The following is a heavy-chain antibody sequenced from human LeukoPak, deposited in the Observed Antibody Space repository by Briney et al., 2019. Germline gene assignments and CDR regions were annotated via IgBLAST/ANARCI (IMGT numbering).Heavy chain of an antibody. CDR3: ATAIGNLIYYFDY. V-gene: IGHV3-20*03. D-gene: IGHD1-14*01. Sequence: GGSLRLSSAVSGYTFDDYGMSWVRQAPGKGLEWVSGINWNGGSTGYADSVKGRFTISRDNAKNSLYLQMNSLRAEDTALYYCATAIGNLIYYFDYWGQGTLVTVSS. CDR2: INWNGGST. CDR1: GYTFDDYG. J-gene: IGHJ4*02.